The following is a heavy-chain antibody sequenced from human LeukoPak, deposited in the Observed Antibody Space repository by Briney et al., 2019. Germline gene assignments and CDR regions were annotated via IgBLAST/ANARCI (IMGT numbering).Heavy chain of an antibody. CDR1: GGTFSSYA. CDR3: ARDHSLVGALYYFDY. V-gene: IGHV1-69*04. J-gene: IGHJ4*02. D-gene: IGHD1-26*01. Sequence: ASVKVSCKACGGTFSSYAISWLRQAPGQGLEWMGRIIPILGIANYAQKFQGRVTITADKSTSTAYMELSSLRSEDTAVYYCARDHSLVGALYYFDYWGQGTLVTVSS. CDR2: IIPILGIA.